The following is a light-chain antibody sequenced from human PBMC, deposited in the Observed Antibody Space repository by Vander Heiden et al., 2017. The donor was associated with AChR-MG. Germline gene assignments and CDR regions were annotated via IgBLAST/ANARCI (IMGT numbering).Light chain of an antibody. Sequence: EIVMTQSPLSLPVTPGEPASISCRSSQSLLHSTEYNLLDWYLQKPGQSPQLLIYLGSKRASGVPDRFSGYESGTNFTLKIRRVEAEDAGVYYCMQALQTVTFGQGTTVEIK. CDR3: MQALQTVT. CDR2: LGS. V-gene: IGKV2-28*01. CDR1: QSLLHSTEYNL. J-gene: IGKJ1*01.